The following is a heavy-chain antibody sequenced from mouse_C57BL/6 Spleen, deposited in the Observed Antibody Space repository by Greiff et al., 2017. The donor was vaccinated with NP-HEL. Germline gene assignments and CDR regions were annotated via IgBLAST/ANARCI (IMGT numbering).Heavy chain of an antibody. CDR3: TRSHYYGSRKFSY. V-gene: IGHV1-15*01. CDR1: GYTFTDYE. D-gene: IGHD1-1*01. J-gene: IGHJ3*01. CDR2: IDPETGGT. Sequence: VQLQQSGAELVRPGASVTLSCKASGYTFTDYEMHWVKQTPVHGLEWIGAIDPETGGTAYNQKFKGKAILTADKSSSTAYMELRSLTSEDSAVYYCTRSHYYGSRKFSYWGQGTLVTVSA.